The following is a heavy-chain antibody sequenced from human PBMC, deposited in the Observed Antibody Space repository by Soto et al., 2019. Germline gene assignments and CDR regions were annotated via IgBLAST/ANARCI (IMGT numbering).Heavy chain of an antibody. CDR1: GGSISSYY. CDR3: ARGGWRQIDY. Sequence: QVQLQESGPGLVKPSETLSLTCTVSGGSISSYYWSWIRQPPGKGLEWIGYIYYSGSTNYNPSLKSRVTISADTSKDQFSLKLSSVTAADTAVYYCARGGWRQIDYWGQGTLVTVSS. J-gene: IGHJ4*02. D-gene: IGHD3-3*01. CDR2: IYYSGST. V-gene: IGHV4-59*08.